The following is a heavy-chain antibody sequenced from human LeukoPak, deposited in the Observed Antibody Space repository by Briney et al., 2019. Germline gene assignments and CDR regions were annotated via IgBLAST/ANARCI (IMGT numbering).Heavy chain of an antibody. J-gene: IGHJ4*02. D-gene: IGHD3-10*01. CDR3: ARDLRARGSGSYLHFDY. CDR2: IYYSGST. V-gene: IGHV4-59*01. Sequence: PSETLSLTCTVSGGSISSYYWSWIRQPPGKGLEWIGYIYYSGSTNYNPSLKSRVTISVDTSKNQFSLKLSSVTAADTAVYYCARDLRARGSGSYLHFDYWGQGTLVTVSS. CDR1: GGSISSYY.